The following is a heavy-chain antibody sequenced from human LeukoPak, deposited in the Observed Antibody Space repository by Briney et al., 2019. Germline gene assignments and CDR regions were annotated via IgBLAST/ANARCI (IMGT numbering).Heavy chain of an antibody. CDR3: AKDEGCSGDGYCYSGMDD. Sequence: ASVKVSCKASGYTFTSYAMHWVRQATGQRLEWMGWMNAGNGNTKYSQKFQGRVTITRDTSASTAYMELRSLRSADTAVYYCAKDEGCSGDGYCYSGMDDWGQGTTVTVSS. J-gene: IGHJ6*02. CDR1: GYTFTSYA. D-gene: IGHD2-15*01. V-gene: IGHV1-3*01. CDR2: MNAGNGNT.